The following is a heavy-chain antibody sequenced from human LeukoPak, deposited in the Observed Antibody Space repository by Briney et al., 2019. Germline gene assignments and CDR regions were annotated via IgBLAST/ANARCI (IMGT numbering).Heavy chain of an antibody. CDR1: GFTFSSYS. CDR2: ISSSSSTI. Sequence: GGSLRLSCAASGFTFSSYSMNWVRQAPGKGLEWVSYISSSSSTIYYADSVKGRFTISRDNAKNSLYLQMNSLRAEDTALYYCAKDMGYCSSTSCYSFDYWGQGTLVTVSS. J-gene: IGHJ4*02. CDR3: AKDMGYCSSTSCYSFDY. D-gene: IGHD2-2*02. V-gene: IGHV3-48*04.